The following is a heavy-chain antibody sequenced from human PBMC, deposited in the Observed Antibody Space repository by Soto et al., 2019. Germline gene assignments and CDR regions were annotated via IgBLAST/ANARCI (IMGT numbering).Heavy chain of an antibody. CDR2: MYYTGTT. Sequence: SGTLSLSCRVSGGSVTSGGDHGNWIRQSPGKGLEWIGYMYYTGTTNYNPSLRSRVSISIDTSKNQFSLKLTSVTAADTALYYCVSDVLGPWGQGPHVTLSS. CDR1: GGSVTSGGDH. D-gene: IGHD7-27*01. CDR3: VSDVLGP. J-gene: IGHJ5*02. V-gene: IGHV4-61*08.